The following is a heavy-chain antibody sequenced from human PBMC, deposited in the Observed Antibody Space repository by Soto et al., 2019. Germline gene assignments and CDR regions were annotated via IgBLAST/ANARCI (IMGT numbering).Heavy chain of an antibody. V-gene: IGHV4-31*03. Sequence: PSETLSLTCTVSGGSISSGGYYWSWIRQHPGKGLEWIGYIYYSGSTYYNPSLKSRVTISVDTSKNQFSLKLSSVTAADTAVYYCARVSGSYQPLLYFDYWGQGTLVTVSS. CDR3: ARVSGSYQPLLYFDY. CDR2: IYYSGST. D-gene: IGHD2-2*01. CDR1: GGSISSGGYY. J-gene: IGHJ4*02.